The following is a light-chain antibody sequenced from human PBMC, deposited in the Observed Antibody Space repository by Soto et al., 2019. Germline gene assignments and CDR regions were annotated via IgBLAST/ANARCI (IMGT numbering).Light chain of an antibody. CDR2: LAS. CDR1: QSLLHSNGYNY. V-gene: IGKV2-28*01. Sequence: DIVMTQSPLSLPVTPGEPASISCRSSQSLLHSNGYNYLDWYLQKPGQSPQLLIYLASKRASGVPDRFSGSGSGTDFTLKISRVEAEDVGVYYCMQARQTPVTFGGGTKVEIK. J-gene: IGKJ4*01. CDR3: MQARQTPVT.